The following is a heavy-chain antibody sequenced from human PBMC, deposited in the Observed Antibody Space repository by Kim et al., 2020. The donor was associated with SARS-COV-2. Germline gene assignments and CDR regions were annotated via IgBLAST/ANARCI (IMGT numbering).Heavy chain of an antibody. Sequence: YAASVKGRFTISGDNAKNSLFLQMNSLGAEDTAVYSWARLEWELLRLFDYWGQGTLVTVSS. J-gene: IGHJ4*02. V-gene: IGHV3-11*04. CDR3: ARLEWELLRLFDY. D-gene: IGHD1-26*01.